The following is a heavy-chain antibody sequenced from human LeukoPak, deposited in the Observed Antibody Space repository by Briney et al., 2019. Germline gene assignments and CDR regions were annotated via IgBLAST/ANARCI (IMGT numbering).Heavy chain of an antibody. Sequence: ASVKVSCKASGYTFTSYYMHWVRQAPGQGLEWMGIINPSGGSTSYAQKFQGRVTMTRDMSTSTVYMELSSLRSEDKAVYYCARKGSSGWYRGELDYWGQGTLVTVSS. CDR1: GYTFTSYY. J-gene: IGHJ4*02. D-gene: IGHD6-19*01. CDR3: ARKGSSGWYRGELDY. V-gene: IGHV1-46*01. CDR2: INPSGGST.